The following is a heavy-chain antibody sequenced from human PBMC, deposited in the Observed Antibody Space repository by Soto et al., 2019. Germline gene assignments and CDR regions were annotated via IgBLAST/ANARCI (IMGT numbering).Heavy chain of an antibody. V-gene: IGHV3-11*06. CDR1: GFTFSDYY. D-gene: IGHD2-2*01. J-gene: IGHJ5*02. CDR2: ISSSSSYT. Sequence: GVLRLSCAASGFTFSDYYMSWIRQAPGKGLEWVSYISSSSSYTNYADSVKGRFTISRDNAKNSLYLQMNSLRAEDTAVYYCARVRGYCSSTSCYNNWFDPWGQGTLVTVSS. CDR3: ARVRGYCSSTSCYNNWFDP.